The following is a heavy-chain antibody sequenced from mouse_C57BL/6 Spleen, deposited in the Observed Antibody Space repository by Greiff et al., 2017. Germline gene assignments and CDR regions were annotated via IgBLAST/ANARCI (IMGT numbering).Heavy chain of an antibody. D-gene: IGHD3-3*01. CDR3: ARGGPDWYFDV. V-gene: IGHV5-17*01. CDR2: IRSGGSTI. CDR1: GFTFSDYG. J-gene: IGHJ1*03. Sequence: EVQGVESGGGLVKPGGSLKLSCAASGFTFSDYGMHWVRQAPEKGLAWVAYIRSGGSTIYYADKVKGRFTISRDNAKNTLFLQMTSLRSEDTAMYYCARGGPDWYFDVWGTGTTVTVSS.